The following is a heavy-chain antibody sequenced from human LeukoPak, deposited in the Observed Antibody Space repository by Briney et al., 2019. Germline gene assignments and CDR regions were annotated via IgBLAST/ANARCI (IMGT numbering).Heavy chain of an antibody. CDR2: IRDDGSNK. CDR3: ARDSSGWYRWFDP. D-gene: IGHD6-19*01. Sequence: GGSLRLSCAASGFTFSSYGMHWVRQAPGKGLEWVAFIRDDGSNKYYADSVKGRFTITRDNSKNTLYLQMNSLRAEDTAVYYCARDSSGWYRWFDPWGQGTLVTVSS. V-gene: IGHV3-30*02. J-gene: IGHJ5*02. CDR1: GFTFSSYG.